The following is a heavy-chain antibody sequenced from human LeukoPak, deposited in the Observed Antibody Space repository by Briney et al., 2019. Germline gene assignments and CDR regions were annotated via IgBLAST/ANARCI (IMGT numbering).Heavy chain of an antibody. CDR1: GGSISSGDYY. V-gene: IGHV4-30-4*01. J-gene: IGHJ4*02. CDR3: ARGLWFGEGYFDY. D-gene: IGHD3-10*01. CDR2: IYYSAST. Sequence: SETLSLTCTVSGGSISSGDYYWSWIRQPPGRGLEWIGYIYYSASTYYNPSLRSRVTISVDTSKNQFSLKLSSVTAADTAVYYCARGLWFGEGYFDYRGQGTLVTVSS.